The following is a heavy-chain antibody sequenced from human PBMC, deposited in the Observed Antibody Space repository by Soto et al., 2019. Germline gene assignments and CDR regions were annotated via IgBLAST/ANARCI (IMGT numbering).Heavy chain of an antibody. CDR3: AGSLPWFDP. Sequence: QVRLVHSETEVKKPGASVNVSCKASGYTFTSYTISWVRQAPGQGLEWMGWISANNGNTESAQKFQDRLTMIADTTTSTAYLELRNLRPDDTAVYYCAGSLPWFDPWGQGTLVAVSS. CDR2: ISANNGNT. CDR1: GYTFTSYT. J-gene: IGHJ5*02. V-gene: IGHV1-18*01.